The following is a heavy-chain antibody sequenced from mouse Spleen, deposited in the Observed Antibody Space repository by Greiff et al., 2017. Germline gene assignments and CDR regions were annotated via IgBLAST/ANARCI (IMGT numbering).Heavy chain of an antibody. Sequence: VKLVESGPGLVAPSQSLSITCTVSGFSLTSYGVDWVRQSPGKGLEWLGVIWGGGSTNYNSALKSRLSISKDNSKSQVFLKMNSLQTDDTAMYYCASYRYDGAWFAYWGQGTLVTVSA. CDR3: ASYRYDGAWFAY. CDR1: GFSLTSYG. CDR2: IWGGGST. V-gene: IGHV2-6*01. J-gene: IGHJ3*01. D-gene: IGHD2-14*01.